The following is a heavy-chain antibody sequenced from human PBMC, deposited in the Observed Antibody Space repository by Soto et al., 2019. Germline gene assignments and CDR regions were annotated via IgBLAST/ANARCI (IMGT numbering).Heavy chain of an antibody. Sequence: GGSLRLSCAASGFTFSSYGMHWVRQAPGKGLEWVAVIWYDGSNKYYADSVKGRFTISRDNSKNTLHLQMNSLRAEDTAVYYCARERCSRYYCHYYHYGMGVRGQGNPVT. CDR1: GFTFSSYG. V-gene: IGHV3-33*01. J-gene: IGHJ6*02. CDR3: ARERCSRYYCHYYHYGMGV. CDR2: IWYDGSNK. D-gene: IGHD3-10*01.